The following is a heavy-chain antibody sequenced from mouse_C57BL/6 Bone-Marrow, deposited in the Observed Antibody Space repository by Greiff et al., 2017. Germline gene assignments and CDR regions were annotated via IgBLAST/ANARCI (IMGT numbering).Heavy chain of an antibody. CDR2: LSSGGSYT. V-gene: IGHV5-6*01. J-gene: IGHJ2*01. CDR3: ARHEMITTGDY. Sequence: EVMLVESGGDLVKPGGSLKLSCAASGFTFSSYGMSWVRQTPDKRTEWVATLSSGGSYTYYPDSVKGRFTISRDNAKNTLYLQMSSLKSEDTAMYYCARHEMITTGDYWVQGTTLSVSS. CDR1: GFTFSSYG. D-gene: IGHD2-4*01.